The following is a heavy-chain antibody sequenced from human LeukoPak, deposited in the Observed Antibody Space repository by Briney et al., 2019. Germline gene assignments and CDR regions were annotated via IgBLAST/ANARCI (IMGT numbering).Heavy chain of an antibody. D-gene: IGHD4/OR15-4a*01. CDR1: GFTFSSRA. CDR2: IDISGDST. CDR3: ANEIRPNDY. V-gene: IGHV3-23*05. Sequence: GGSLRLSCVVSGFTFSSRAMCWVRQAPGRGLEWVSSIDISGDSTSYADSVKGRFTISKDNSQNPLLLQMDSLRAEDSAIYYCANEIRPNDYWGQGTLVTVSS. J-gene: IGHJ4*02.